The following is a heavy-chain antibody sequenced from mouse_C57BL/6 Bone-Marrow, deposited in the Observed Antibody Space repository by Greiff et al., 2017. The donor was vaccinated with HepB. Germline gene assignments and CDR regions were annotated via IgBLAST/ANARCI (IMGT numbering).Heavy chain of an antibody. J-gene: IGHJ3*01. Sequence: DVKLQESGPGMVKPSQSLSLTCTVTGYSITSGYDWHWIRHFPGNKLEWMGYISYSGSTNYNPSLKSRISITHDTSKNHFFLKLNSVTTEDTATYYCASGWLLSFAYWGQGTLVTVSA. CDR3: ASGWLLSFAY. CDR1: GYSITSGYD. D-gene: IGHD2-3*01. V-gene: IGHV3-1*01. CDR2: ISYSGST.